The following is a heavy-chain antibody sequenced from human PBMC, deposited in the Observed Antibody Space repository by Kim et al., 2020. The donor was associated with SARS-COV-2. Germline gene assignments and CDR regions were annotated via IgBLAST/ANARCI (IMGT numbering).Heavy chain of an antibody. V-gene: IGHV4-59*01. CDR2: IYYSGST. CDR1: GGSISNYY. D-gene: IGHD4-17*01. Sequence: SETLSLTCTVSGGSISNYYWSWIRQPPGKGLEWIGYIYYSGSTNYNPSLKSRVTISVDTSKNQFSLKLSSVTAADTAVYYCARVFYGGNSGLWFDPWGQGTLVTVSS. CDR3: ARVFYGGNSGLWFDP. J-gene: IGHJ5*02.